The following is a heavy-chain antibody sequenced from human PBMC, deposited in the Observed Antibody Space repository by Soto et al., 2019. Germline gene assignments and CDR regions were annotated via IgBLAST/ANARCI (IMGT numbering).Heavy chain of an antibody. CDR1: GFTFSSYA. CDR3: AKDGLGYCSGGSCYSADY. CDR2: ISGSGGST. J-gene: IGHJ4*02. V-gene: IGHV3-23*01. Sequence: EVQLLESGGGLVQPGGSLRLSCAASGFTFSSYAMSWVRQAPGKGLEWVSAISGSGGSTYYADSVKGRFTISRDNSKNTLYLQMNSLRADDTAVYYCAKDGLGYCSGGSCYSADYWGQGTLVTVSS. D-gene: IGHD2-15*01.